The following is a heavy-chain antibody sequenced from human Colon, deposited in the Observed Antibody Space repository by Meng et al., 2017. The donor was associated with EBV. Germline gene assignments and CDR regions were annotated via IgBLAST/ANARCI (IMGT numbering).Heavy chain of an antibody. J-gene: IGHJ4*02. CDR2: IYYSWST. V-gene: IGHV4-31*03. Sequence: LRGSGPALLNPSPTSFLSCNFFGGSVSSGGYYWTWIRQHPGKGLEWFGHIYYSWSTFYNPSLKRRVIISIDPSKNQFSLNLRPVTAADTAVYYCARVSSGWDYFDYWGQGTLVTVSS. D-gene: IGHD6-19*01. CDR1: GGSVSSGGYY. CDR3: ARVSSGWDYFDY.